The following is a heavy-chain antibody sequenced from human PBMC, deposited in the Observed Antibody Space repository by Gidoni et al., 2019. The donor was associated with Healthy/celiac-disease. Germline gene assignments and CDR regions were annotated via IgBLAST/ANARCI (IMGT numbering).Heavy chain of an antibody. V-gene: IGHV4-39*01. J-gene: IGHJ4*02. Sequence: QLQLQESGPGLVKPSETLSLTCTVSGVCISSSSYYWCWIRQPPGKGLEWIGSIYYSGSTYYNPSLKSRVTISVDTSKNQFSLKLSSVTAADTAVYYCARRRGSTRSVTTFDYWGQGTLVTVSS. CDR3: ARRRGSTRSVTTFDY. CDR1: GVCISSSSYY. CDR2: IYYSGST. D-gene: IGHD4-17*01.